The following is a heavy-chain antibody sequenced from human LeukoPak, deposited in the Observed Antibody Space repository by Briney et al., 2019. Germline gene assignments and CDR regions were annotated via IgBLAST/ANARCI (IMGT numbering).Heavy chain of an antibody. CDR1: GGSMSGHF. V-gene: IGHV4-59*11. CDR2: TYYGGSP. CDR3: MRSGVDSGGN. Sequence: SETLSLTCSVSGGSMSGHFWSWSRQAPGKGLEWIGHTYYGGSPNYNPSLNSRVTISVETSKNQLSLKLSSVTAADTAVYYCMRSGVDSGGNWGQGTLVTVSS. D-gene: IGHD2-21*01. J-gene: IGHJ4*02.